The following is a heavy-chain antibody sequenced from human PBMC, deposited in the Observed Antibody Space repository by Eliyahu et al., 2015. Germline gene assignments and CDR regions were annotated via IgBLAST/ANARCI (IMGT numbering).Heavy chain of an antibody. V-gene: IGHV4-4*07. J-gene: IGHJ3*01. D-gene: IGHD2-15*01. CDR1: XDSLTSYY. CDR3: ATGVYCSPRSCGLDV. CDR2: IYTTGTT. Sequence: QMELQQSGPGLLKPSETLSLTCTVLXDSLTSYYWXWIRQSAGGELEWIGLIYTTGTTTYNPSLKSRVTMSVDTSKKQFSLNINSVTAADTAVYYCATGVYCSPRSCGLDVWGQGIMVTVSS.